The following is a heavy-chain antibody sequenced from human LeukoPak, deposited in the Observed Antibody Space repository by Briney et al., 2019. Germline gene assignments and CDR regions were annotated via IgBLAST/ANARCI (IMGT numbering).Heavy chain of an antibody. Sequence: GGYLRLSCAASGFTFSSYNMNWVRQAPGKGLEWGSSISSSSSYIYYADSVKGRFTISRDNAKNLRYLQMISLRAEDTAVYYCARDLEVAAAPDYWGQGTLVTVSS. CDR2: ISSSSSYI. V-gene: IGHV3-21*01. J-gene: IGHJ4*02. CDR3: ARDLEVAAAPDY. D-gene: IGHD2-15*01. CDR1: GFTFSSYN.